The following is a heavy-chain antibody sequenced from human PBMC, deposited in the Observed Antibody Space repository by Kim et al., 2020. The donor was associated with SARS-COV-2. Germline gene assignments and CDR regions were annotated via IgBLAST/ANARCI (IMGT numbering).Heavy chain of an antibody. D-gene: IGHD4-17*01. Sequence: SETLSLTCTVSGGSVSSGSYYWSWIRQPPGKGLEWIGYIYYSGSTNYNPSLKSRVTISVDTSKNQFSLKLSSVTAADTAVYYCASSPTTVLSYNWFDPWGQGTLVTVSS. CDR3: ASSPTTVLSYNWFDP. J-gene: IGHJ5*02. CDR2: IYYSGST. CDR1: GGSVSSGSYY. V-gene: IGHV4-61*01.